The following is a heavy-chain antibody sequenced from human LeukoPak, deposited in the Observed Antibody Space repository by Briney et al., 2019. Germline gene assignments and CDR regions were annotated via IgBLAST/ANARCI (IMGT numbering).Heavy chain of an antibody. CDR3: ARESEVALLEWSLGY. Sequence: SETLSLTCTVSGGSISSSSYYWGWVRQPPGTGLEWIGYIYYSGSTYYNPSLKSRVTISVDTSKNQFSLKLSSVTAADTAVYYCARESEVALLEWSLGYWGQGTLVTVSS. CDR2: IYYSGST. D-gene: IGHD3-3*01. CDR1: GGSISSSSYY. J-gene: IGHJ4*02. V-gene: IGHV4-30-4*08.